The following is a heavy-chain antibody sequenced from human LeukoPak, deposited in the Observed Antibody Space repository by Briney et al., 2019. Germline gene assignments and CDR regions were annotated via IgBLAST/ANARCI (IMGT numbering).Heavy chain of an antibody. D-gene: IGHD3-16*02. CDR1: GGSISGYY. J-gene: IGHJ4*02. V-gene: IGHV4-4*07. Sequence: PSETLSLTCTVSGGSISGYYWSWIRQPAGKGLEWIGRIYTSGSTNYNPSLKSRVTMSVDTSKNQFSLKLTSVTAADTAVYYCASHTLFDYVWGTYRPPNFNWGQGTLVTVSS. CDR2: IYTSGST. CDR3: ASHTLFDYVWGTYRPPNFN.